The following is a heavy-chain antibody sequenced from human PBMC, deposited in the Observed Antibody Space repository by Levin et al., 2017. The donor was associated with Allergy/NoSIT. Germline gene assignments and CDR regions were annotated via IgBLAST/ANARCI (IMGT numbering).Heavy chain of an antibody. CDR3: ANHLVAPTEWYYFDY. V-gene: IGHV3-23*01. D-gene: IGHD2-8*01. Sequence: GGSLRLSCAASGFTFSSYAMSWVRQAPGKGLEWVSAISGSGGSTYYADSVKGRFTISRDNSKNTLYLQMNSLRAEDTAVYYCANHLVAPTEWYYFDYWGQGTLVTVSS. CDR2: ISGSGGST. CDR1: GFTFSSYA. J-gene: IGHJ4*02.